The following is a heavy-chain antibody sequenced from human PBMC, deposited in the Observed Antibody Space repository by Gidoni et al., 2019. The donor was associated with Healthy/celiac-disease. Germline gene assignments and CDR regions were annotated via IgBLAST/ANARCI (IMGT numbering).Heavy chain of an antibody. CDR2: IYYSGST. Sequence: QLQLQESGPGLVKPSETLSLTCTVSGGSISSSSYYWGWIRQPPGKGLEWIGSIYYSGSTYYNPSLKSRVTIAVDTSKNQFSLKLSSVTAADTAVYYCANVRFLEWLPPGYWGQGTLVTVSS. CDR3: ANVRFLEWLPPGY. D-gene: IGHD3-3*01. CDR1: GGSISSSSYY. V-gene: IGHV4-39*01. J-gene: IGHJ4*02.